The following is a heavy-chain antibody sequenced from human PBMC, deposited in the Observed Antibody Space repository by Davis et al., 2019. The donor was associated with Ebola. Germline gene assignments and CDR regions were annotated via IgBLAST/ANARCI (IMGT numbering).Heavy chain of an antibody. D-gene: IGHD3-10*01. CDR3: ARDATMVQGVIIADAFDI. CDR1: GYTFTSYA. V-gene: IGHV1-3*01. CDR2: INAGNGNT. J-gene: IGHJ3*02. Sequence: ASVKVSCKASGYTFTSYAMHWVRQAPGQRLEWMGWINAGNGNTKYSQKFQGRVTMTRDTSTSTVYMELSSLRSEDTAVYYCARDATMVQGVIIADAFDIWGQGTMVTVSS.